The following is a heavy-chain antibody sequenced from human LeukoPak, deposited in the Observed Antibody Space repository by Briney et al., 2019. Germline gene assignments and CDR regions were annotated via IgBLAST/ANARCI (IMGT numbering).Heavy chain of an antibody. V-gene: IGHV4-59*08. CDR1: GGSITNYY. J-gene: IGHJ4*02. D-gene: IGHD6-19*01. Sequence: SETLSLTCTVSGGSITNYYWAWVRQPPGKGLDLIGYIYYTGSTSYNPSLNSRVTILVDTSKNQFSLKLTSVTAADTAVYYCARLDSSGWYSMIDYWGQGTLVTVSS. CDR3: ARLDSSGWYSMIDY. CDR2: IYYTGST.